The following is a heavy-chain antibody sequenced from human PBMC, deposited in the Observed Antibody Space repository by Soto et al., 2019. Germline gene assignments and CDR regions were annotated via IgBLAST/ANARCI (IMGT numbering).Heavy chain of an antibody. CDR3: AGEGALATFGVV. Sequence: SEILSLTCTVSGDSIRSYYWTWIRQPPGRGLEWIGHVYYGGSTNYNPSLQSRVTISLDTSKNQFSLRLTSMTAADAAVYYCAGEGALATFGVVWGQGTRVTVSS. CDR2: VYYGGST. J-gene: IGHJ4*02. V-gene: IGHV4-59*01. D-gene: IGHD3-3*01. CDR1: GDSIRSYY.